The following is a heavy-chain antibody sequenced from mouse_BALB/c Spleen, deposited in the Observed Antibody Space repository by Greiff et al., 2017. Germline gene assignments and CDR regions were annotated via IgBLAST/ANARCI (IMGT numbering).Heavy chain of an antibody. CDR1: GFSLSRYS. CDR3: ARDPKFYGSSHWYFDV. CDR2: IWAGGST. Sequence: QVQLKESGPGLVAPSQSLSITCTVSGFSLSRYSVHWVRQPPGKGLEWLGVIWAGGSTNYNSALMSRLSISKDNSKSQVFLKMNSLQTDDTAMYYCARDPKFYGSSHWYFDVWGAGTTVTVSS. J-gene: IGHJ1*01. V-gene: IGHV2-9*02. D-gene: IGHD1-1*01.